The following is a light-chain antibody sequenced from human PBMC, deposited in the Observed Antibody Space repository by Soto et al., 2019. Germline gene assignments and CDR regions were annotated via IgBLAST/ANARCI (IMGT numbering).Light chain of an antibody. CDR2: GAS. Sequence: RASQGVASNYLAWYQQKPGQAPRPLIYGASSRATGAPDRFSVSGSGTHFTLTISSLEPEDSAVYSCKQYASLPWTFAQGTKV. V-gene: IGKV3-20*01. J-gene: IGKJ1*01. CDR3: KQYASLPWT. CDR1: QGVASNY.